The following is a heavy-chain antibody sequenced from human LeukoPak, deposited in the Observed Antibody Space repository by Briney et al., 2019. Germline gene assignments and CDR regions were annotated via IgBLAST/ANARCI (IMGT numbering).Heavy chain of an antibody. J-gene: IGHJ4*02. CDR3: VSYCSGGRCDD. V-gene: IGHV4-39*01. Sequence: SETLSLTCAVSGGSITSSGKYGAWIRQPPGKGLEGMGSVFYSGTTYYNPSLKSRVTISVDTSKNQFSLKLSSVTAADTAVYYCVSYCSGGRCDDWGQGTLVTVSS. CDR1: GGSITSSGKY. CDR2: VFYSGTT. D-gene: IGHD2-15*01.